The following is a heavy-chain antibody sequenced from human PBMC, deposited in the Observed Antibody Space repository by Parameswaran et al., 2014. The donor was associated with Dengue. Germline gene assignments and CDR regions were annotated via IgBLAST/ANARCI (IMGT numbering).Heavy chain of an antibody. CDR2: IYHGGST. D-gene: IGHD3-22*01. J-gene: IGHJ4*02. Sequence: VRQAPGKGLEWIGSIYHGGSTYYNPSLKSRLTISVDTFKNQFSLKLSSVTAADTAVYYCARGRPNYDSSVYDYWGQGTLVTVSS. CDR3: ARGRPNYDSSVYDY. V-gene: IGHV4-38-2*02.